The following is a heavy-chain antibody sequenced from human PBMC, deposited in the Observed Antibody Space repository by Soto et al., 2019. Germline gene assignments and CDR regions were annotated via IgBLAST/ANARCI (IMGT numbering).Heavy chain of an antibody. Sequence: QVQLQQWGAGLLKPSETLSLTCAVYGGSFSGYYWSWIRQPPGKGLEWIGEINHSGSTNYNPSLKSRVTISVDTSKNQFSLKLSSVTAADTAVYYCARGESRSSWYYFDYWGQGTLVTVSS. V-gene: IGHV4-34*01. J-gene: IGHJ4*02. CDR2: INHSGST. CDR3: ARGESRSSWYYFDY. CDR1: GGSFSGYY. D-gene: IGHD6-13*01.